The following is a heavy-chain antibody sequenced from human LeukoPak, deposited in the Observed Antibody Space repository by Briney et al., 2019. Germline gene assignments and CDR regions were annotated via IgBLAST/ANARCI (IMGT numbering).Heavy chain of an antibody. CDR1: GGSISSGSFY. CDR3: ARDIVGATVAYYYYYMDV. D-gene: IGHD1-26*01. V-gene: IGHV4-61*02. Sequence: SETLSLTCTVSGGSISSGSFYWNWIRQPAGKGLEWIGRIYTSGSTNYNPSLKSRVTMSVDTSKNQFSLKLSSVTAADTAVYYCARDIVGATVAYYYYYMDVWGKGTTVTISS. J-gene: IGHJ6*03. CDR2: IYTSGST.